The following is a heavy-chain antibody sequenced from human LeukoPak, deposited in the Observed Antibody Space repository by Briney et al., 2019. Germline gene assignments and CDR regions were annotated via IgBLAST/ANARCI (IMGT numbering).Heavy chain of an antibody. CDR1: GFTFSSYW. J-gene: IGHJ3*02. V-gene: IGHV3-7*01. Sequence: GGSLRLSCAASGFTFSSYWMSWVRQAPGKGLEWVANIKQDGSEKYYVDSVKGRFTISRDNAKNSLYLQMNSLRAEDTAVYYCARPNYGDYVLSAFDIWGQGTMVTVSS. CDR3: ARPNYGDYVLSAFDI. CDR2: IKQDGSEK. D-gene: IGHD4-17*01.